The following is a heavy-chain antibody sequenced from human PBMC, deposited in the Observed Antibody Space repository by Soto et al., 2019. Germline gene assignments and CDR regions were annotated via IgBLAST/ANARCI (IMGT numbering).Heavy chain of an antibody. CDR1: GGSISSSNW. D-gene: IGHD1-26*01. J-gene: IGHJ6*02. V-gene: IGHV4-4*02. Sequence: QVQLQESGPGLVKPSGTLSLTCAVSGGSISSSNWWSWVRQPPGKGLEWIGEIYHSGSTNYNPSLKGRVTISLDKSKNPCSLRLTSVTAADTAVYYCARVSGSYYYGMDVWGQGTTVTVSS. CDR2: IYHSGST. CDR3: ARVSGSYYYGMDV.